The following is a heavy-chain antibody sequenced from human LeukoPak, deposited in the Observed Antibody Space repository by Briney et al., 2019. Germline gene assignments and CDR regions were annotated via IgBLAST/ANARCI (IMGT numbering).Heavy chain of an antibody. CDR2: INPSDGAT. D-gene: IGHD3-16*01. J-gene: IGHJ6*03. CDR1: GYTFTMYY. CDR3: ARDQIGVLGGGLGGLFASYYTYYYMDV. Sequence: ASVKVSCKASGYTFTMYYIHWVRQAPGQGLEWMGMINPSDGATTYAQRFQGRVTMTRDMSTTTVYMDLRSLRSEDTAVYFCARDQIGVLGGGLGGLFASYYTYYYMDVWGRGTTVTVSS. V-gene: IGHV1-46*01.